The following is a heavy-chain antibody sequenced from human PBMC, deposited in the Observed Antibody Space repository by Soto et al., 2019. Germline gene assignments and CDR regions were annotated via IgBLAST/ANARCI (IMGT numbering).Heavy chain of an antibody. CDR3: VKDRSYYDSSAFFN. CDR1: GYTFGRYA. Sequence: GGSLRLSCAGSGYTFGRYAMSWVRQAPATGLEWVSLISGESTYTYYADSVKGRFNISRDNSKNTLYLQMDSLRVEDTAVYYCVKDRSYYDSSAFFNWGQGTLVTVSS. J-gene: IGHJ4*02. CDR2: ISGESTYT. V-gene: IGHV3-23*01. D-gene: IGHD3-22*01.